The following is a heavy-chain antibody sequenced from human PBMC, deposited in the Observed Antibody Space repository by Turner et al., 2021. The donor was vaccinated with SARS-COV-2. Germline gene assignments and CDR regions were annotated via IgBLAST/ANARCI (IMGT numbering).Heavy chain of an antibody. CDR1: GGSISSSTYY. Sequence: QLQLQESGPGLVKPSETLSLTCTVSGGSISSSTYYWGWIRQPPGKGLEWIGTIYYSGSTYYNPSLKGRVTISVDTSKNQFSLKLSSVTAADTAVYYCARSYSGYESDDAFDIWGQGTMVTVSS. J-gene: IGHJ3*02. CDR3: ARSYSGYESDDAFDI. CDR2: IYYSGST. V-gene: IGHV4-39*01. D-gene: IGHD5-12*01.